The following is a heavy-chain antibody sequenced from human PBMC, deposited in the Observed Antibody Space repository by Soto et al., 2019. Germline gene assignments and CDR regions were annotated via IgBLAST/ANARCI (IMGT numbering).Heavy chain of an antibody. CDR2: ISSSSSYI. CDR1: GFTFSSYS. CDR3: ARGGEGYCSSTRCYLYYYGMDV. Sequence: PGGSLRLSCAASGFTFSSYSMNWVRQAPGKGLEWVSSISSSSSYIYYADSVKGRFTISRDNAKNSLYLQMNSLRAEDTAVYYCARGGEGYCSSTRCYLYYYGMDVWGQGTTVTVSS. J-gene: IGHJ6*02. D-gene: IGHD2-2*01. V-gene: IGHV3-21*01.